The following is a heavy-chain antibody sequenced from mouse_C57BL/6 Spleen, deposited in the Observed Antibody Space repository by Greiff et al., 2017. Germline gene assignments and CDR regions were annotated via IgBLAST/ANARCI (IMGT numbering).Heavy chain of an antibody. V-gene: IGHV1-61*01. J-gene: IGHJ3*01. CDR3: ARNYYYSNYGFAY. Sequence: QVQLQQPGAELVRPGSSVKLSCKASGYTFTSYWMDWVKQRPGQGLEWIGNIYPSDSETHYNQKFKDKATLTVDKSSSTAYMQLSSLTSEDSAVYYCARNYYYSNYGFAYWGQGTLVTVSA. D-gene: IGHD2-5*01. CDR1: GYTFTSYW. CDR2: IYPSDSET.